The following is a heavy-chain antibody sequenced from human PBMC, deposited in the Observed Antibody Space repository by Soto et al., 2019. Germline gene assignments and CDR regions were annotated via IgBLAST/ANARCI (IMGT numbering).Heavy chain of an antibody. CDR2: IIPIFGTA. V-gene: IGHV1-69*13. CDR3: ARVVDYDSGGYYDY. D-gene: IGHD3-22*01. J-gene: IGHJ4*02. CDR1: GGTFSSYA. Sequence: GASLKVSCKASGGTFSSYAISWARQAPGQGLEWMGGIIPIFGTANYAQKFQGRVTITADESTSTAYMELSSLRSEDTAVYYCARVVDYDSGGYYDYWGQGTLVTVSS.